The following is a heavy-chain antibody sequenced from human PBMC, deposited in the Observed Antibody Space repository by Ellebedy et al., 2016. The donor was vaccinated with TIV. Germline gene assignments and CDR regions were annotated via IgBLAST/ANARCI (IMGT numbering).Heavy chain of an antibody. D-gene: IGHD3-10*01. CDR2: ISSSSSYI. J-gene: IGHJ4*02. Sequence: GGSLRLXXAASGFTFSSYSMNWVRQAPGKGLEWVSSISSSSSYIYYADSVKGRFTISRDNAKNSLYLQMNSLRAEDTAVYYCARSLQIPDYYGSGSYYPLYYFDYWGQGTLVTVSS. V-gene: IGHV3-21*01. CDR1: GFTFSSYS. CDR3: ARSLQIPDYYGSGSYYPLYYFDY.